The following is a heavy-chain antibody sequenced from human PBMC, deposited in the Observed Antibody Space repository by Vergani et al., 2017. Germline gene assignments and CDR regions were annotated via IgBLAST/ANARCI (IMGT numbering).Heavy chain of an antibody. J-gene: IGHJ4*02. D-gene: IGHD3-10*01. CDR3: ARGPPGSDY. CDR2: IYTSGST. CDR1: GYSISSGYY. Sequence: QVQLQESGPGLVKPSETLSLTCTVSGYSISSGYYWSWIRQPAGKGLEWIGRIYTSGSTNYNPSLKSRVTMSVDTSKNQFSLKLSSVTAADTAVYYCARGPPGSDYWGQGTLVTVSS. V-gene: IGHV4-61*02.